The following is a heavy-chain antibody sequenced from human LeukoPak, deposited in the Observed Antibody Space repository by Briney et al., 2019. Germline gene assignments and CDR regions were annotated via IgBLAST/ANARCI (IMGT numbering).Heavy chain of an antibody. Sequence: PSETLSLTCTVSGGSISSYYWSWIRQPPGKGLEWIVYIFYSGSTNYNPSLKSRVTISVDTSKNQVSLKLRSVTAADTAVYYCARTNPIFDYWGQGTLVSVSS. CDR1: GGSISSYY. CDR2: IFYSGST. V-gene: IGHV4-59*08. CDR3: ARTNPIFDY. J-gene: IGHJ4*02.